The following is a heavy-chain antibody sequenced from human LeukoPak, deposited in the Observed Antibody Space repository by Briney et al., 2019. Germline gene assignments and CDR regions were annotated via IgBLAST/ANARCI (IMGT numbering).Heavy chain of an antibody. V-gene: IGHV3-11*04. CDR3: ARGDDTQYCSSISCYTGFDY. D-gene: IGHD2-2*02. Sequence: GGSLRLSCAASGFTFSDYYMSWIRQAPGKGLEWVSYISSSGSTIYYADSVKGRFTISRDNSKNTLYLQMNSLRAEDTSVYYCARGDDTQYCSSISCYTGFDYWGQGTLVTVSS. CDR1: GFTFSDYY. J-gene: IGHJ4*02. CDR2: ISSSGSTI.